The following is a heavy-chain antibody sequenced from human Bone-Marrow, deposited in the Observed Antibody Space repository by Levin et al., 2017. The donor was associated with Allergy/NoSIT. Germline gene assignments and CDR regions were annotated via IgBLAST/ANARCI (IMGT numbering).Heavy chain of an antibody. Sequence: GESLKISCKASGYSFTASYLHWLRQAPGLGPEWMGWINPDSGGTRCAQKFQGRITLTRDASIITGYMELGRLTSDDTAVYYCARGGRLDGSGTDSDYWGQGTLVTVSS. CDR1: GYSFTASY. CDR3: ARGGRLDGSGTDSDY. J-gene: IGHJ4*02. D-gene: IGHD3-10*01. V-gene: IGHV1-2*02. CDR2: INPDSGGT.